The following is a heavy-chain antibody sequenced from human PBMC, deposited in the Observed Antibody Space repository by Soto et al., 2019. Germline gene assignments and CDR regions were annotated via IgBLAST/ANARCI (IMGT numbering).Heavy chain of an antibody. CDR1: GGSFSGYY. Sequence: SETLSLTCAVYGGSFSGYYWSWIRQPPGKGLEWIGEINHSGSTNYNPSLKSRVTISVDTSKNQFSLKLRSVTAADTAVYYCARHDGFSSGWIFDYWGHGILVTVSS. V-gene: IGHV4-34*01. J-gene: IGHJ4*01. D-gene: IGHD6-19*01. CDR2: INHSGST. CDR3: ARHDGFSSGWIFDY.